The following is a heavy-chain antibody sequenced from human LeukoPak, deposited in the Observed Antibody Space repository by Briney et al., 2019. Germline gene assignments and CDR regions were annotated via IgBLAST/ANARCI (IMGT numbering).Heavy chain of an antibody. J-gene: IGHJ5*02. CDR3: ARHLAAHNWFDP. V-gene: IGHV4-39*01. D-gene: IGHD6-25*01. CDR1: GGSISSGDYY. Sequence: PSETLSLTCIVSGGSISSGDYYWAWIRQPPGWGLEWIGNVHHTGKVDYNPSLRSRVSMYVDRSKNQFSLKLTSVTAADTAIYYCARHLAAHNWFDPWGQGALVTISS. CDR2: VHHTGKV.